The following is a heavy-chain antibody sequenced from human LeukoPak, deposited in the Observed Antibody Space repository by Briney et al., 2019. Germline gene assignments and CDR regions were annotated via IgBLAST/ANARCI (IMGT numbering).Heavy chain of an antibody. D-gene: IGHD5-12*01. CDR2: IWYDGSNK. CDR1: GFTFSSYV. V-gene: IGHV3-33*01. Sequence: GGSLRLSCEASGFTFSSYVMHWVRQTPAKGLEWVAIIWYDGSNKYYGDSVKGRFTISRDNSKNTLYLQMNGLRVEDTGVYYCARVGNGYDSPLYTMHVWGQGTTVTVSS. CDR3: ARVGNGYDSPLYTMHV. J-gene: IGHJ6*02.